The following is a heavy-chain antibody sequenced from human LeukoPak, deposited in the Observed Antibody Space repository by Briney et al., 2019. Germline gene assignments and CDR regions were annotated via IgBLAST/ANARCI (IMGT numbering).Heavy chain of an antibody. CDR1: GGSISSYY. V-gene: IGHV4-4*07. CDR2: IYTSGST. Sequence: SETLSLTCTVSGGSISSYYWSWIRQPAGKGLEWIGRIYTSGSTNYNPSLKSRVTMSVDTSKNQFSLKLSSVTAADTAVYYCASETIDSSGYFLYFDYWGQGTLVTVSS. D-gene: IGHD3-22*01. CDR3: ASETIDSSGYFLYFDY. J-gene: IGHJ4*02.